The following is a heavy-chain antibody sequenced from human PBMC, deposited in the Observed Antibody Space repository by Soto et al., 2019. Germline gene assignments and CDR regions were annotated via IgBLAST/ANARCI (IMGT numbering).Heavy chain of an antibody. J-gene: IGHJ4*02. CDR2: INPSGGST. CDR1: GYTFTSYY. Sequence: GASVKVSCKASGYTFTSYYMHWVRQAPGQGLEWMGIINPSGGSTSYAQKFQGRVTMTRDTSTSTVYMELSSLRSEDTAVYYCARRSLRYSGSYYIDYWGQGTLVTVSS. D-gene: IGHD1-26*01. CDR3: ARRSLRYSGSYYIDY. V-gene: IGHV1-46*03.